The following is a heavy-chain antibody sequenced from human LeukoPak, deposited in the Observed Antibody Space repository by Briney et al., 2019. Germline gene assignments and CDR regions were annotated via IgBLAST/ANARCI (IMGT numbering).Heavy chain of an antibody. CDR1: GFSLTTNGVG. CDR3: VHRRRYAGYDHY. CDR2: IYWDDDK. J-gene: IGHJ4*02. Sequence: SGPTLVKPTQTLTLTCTFSGFSLTTNGVGVGWIRQPPGKPLGWLALIYWDDDKRYSPSLKSRLTITKDTSRNQVVLTMTSMDPVDTATYYCVHRRRYAGYDHYWGQGTLVTVSS. D-gene: IGHD5-12*01. V-gene: IGHV2-5*02.